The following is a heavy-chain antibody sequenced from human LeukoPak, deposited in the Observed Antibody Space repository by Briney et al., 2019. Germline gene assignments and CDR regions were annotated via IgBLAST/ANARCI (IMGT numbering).Heavy chain of an antibody. J-gene: IGHJ4*02. CDR1: GYTFTSYG. Sequence: ASVTVSCKASGYTFTSYGIIWVRQAPGQGREWMGWISAYNGNTNYAQKLQGRVTMTTDTSTSTAYMELRSLRSDDTAVYYCATGVTYGSSTSCSALFYFDYWGQGTLVTVSS. CDR2: ISAYNGNT. D-gene: IGHD2-2*01. CDR3: ATGVTYGSSTSCSALFYFDY. V-gene: IGHV1-18*01.